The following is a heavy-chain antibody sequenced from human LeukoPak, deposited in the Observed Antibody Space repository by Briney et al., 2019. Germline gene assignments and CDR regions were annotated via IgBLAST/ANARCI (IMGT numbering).Heavy chain of an antibody. V-gene: IGHV3-30-3*01. D-gene: IGHD6-13*01. CDR2: ISYDGSNK. J-gene: IGHJ4*02. Sequence: QPGRSLRLSCAASGFTFSSYAMHWVRQAPGKGLEWVAVISYDGSNKYYADSVKGRFTISRDNSKITLYLQMNSLRAEDTAVYYCARDEGESSRLDYWGQGTLVTVSS. CDR1: GFTFSSYA. CDR3: ARDEGESSRLDY.